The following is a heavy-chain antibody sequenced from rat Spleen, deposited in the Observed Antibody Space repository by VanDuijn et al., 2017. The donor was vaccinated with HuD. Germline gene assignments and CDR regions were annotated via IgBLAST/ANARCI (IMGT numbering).Heavy chain of an antibody. D-gene: IGHD4-3*01. Sequence: QVQLMESGPGLVQPSQTLSLTCAVSGFSLTSYSVNWVRQPPGKGLEWMGGIWGDGSTNYNSGLKSRLSISRDTSKSQVFLKMNNLQTEDTAMYFCARSDISGFDYWGQGVMVTVSS. V-gene: IGHV2-1*01. CDR1: GFSLTSYS. CDR3: ARSDISGFDY. CDR2: IWGDGST. J-gene: IGHJ2*01.